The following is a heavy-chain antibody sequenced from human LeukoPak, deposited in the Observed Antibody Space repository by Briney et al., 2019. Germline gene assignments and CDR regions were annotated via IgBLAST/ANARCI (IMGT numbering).Heavy chain of an antibody. V-gene: IGHV3-30*04. CDR1: GFTFSSYA. D-gene: IGHD3-22*01. CDR2: ISYDGSNK. Sequence: PGRSLRLSCAASGFTFSSYAMHWVRQAPGKGLEWVAVISYDGSNKYYADSVKGRFTISRDNSKNTLYLQMNSLRAEDTAVYYCARGVDDSSGYYYTFDYWGQGTLVTVSS. J-gene: IGHJ4*02. CDR3: ARGVDDSSGYYYTFDY.